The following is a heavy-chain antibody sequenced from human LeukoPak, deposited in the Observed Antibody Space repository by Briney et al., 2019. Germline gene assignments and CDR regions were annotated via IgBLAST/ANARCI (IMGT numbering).Heavy chain of an antibody. J-gene: IGHJ5*02. D-gene: IGHD3-10*01. CDR2: IYPGDSDT. Sequence: GESLKISCKGSGYSFTSYWIGWVRQMPGKGLEWMGIIYPGDSDTRYSPSFQGQVTISADKSISTAYLQWSSLKASDTAMYYCARRDYYGSGSYYEYNCFDPWGQGTLVTVSS. CDR1: GYSFTSYW. CDR3: ARRDYYGSGSYYEYNCFDP. V-gene: IGHV5-51*01.